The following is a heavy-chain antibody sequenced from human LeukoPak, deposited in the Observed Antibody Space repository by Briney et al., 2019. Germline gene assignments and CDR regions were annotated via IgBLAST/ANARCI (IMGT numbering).Heavy chain of an antibody. CDR1: GYTFTGYY. CDR3: AREATGVSYYYYYMDV. J-gene: IGHJ6*03. Sequence: ASVKVSCKASGYTFTGYYMHWVRQAPGQGLEGMGWINPNSGGTNDAQKFQGRVTMTRDTSTSTAYMELSRLRSDDTAVYYCAREATGVSYYYYYMDVWGKGTTVTVSS. D-gene: IGHD2-8*01. CDR2: INPNSGGT. V-gene: IGHV1-2*02.